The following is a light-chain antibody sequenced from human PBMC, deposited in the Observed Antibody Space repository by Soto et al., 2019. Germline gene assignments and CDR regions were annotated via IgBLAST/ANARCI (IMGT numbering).Light chain of an antibody. J-gene: IGKJ5*01. CDR3: QQSYSTPCT. V-gene: IGKV1-39*01. Sequence: DIQVTQSPSSLSASVGDRVAITCRASQTISIYLNWYQHKPGKAPKLLLYAASNLQSGVPSRFSGSGSGTDFTLTISSLQPEGFATYYWQQSYSTPCTCGQGTRLEIK. CDR1: QTISIY. CDR2: AAS.